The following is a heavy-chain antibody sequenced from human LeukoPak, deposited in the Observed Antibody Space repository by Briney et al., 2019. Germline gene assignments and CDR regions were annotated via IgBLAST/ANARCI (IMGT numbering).Heavy chain of an antibody. Sequence: GGSLRLSCAASGFTFSSYAMSWVRQAPGKGLEWVSAISGSGGSTYYADSVKGRFTISRDNSKNTLYLQMNSLRAEDTAVYYCAKAKYYDILTGYVDYWGQGTLVTVSS. V-gene: IGHV3-23*01. CDR3: AKAKYYDILTGYVDY. J-gene: IGHJ4*02. CDR2: ISGSGGST. CDR1: GFTFSSYA. D-gene: IGHD3-9*01.